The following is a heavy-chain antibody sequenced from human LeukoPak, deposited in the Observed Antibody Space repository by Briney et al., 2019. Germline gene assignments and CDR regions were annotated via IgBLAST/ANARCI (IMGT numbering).Heavy chain of an antibody. D-gene: IGHD1-26*01. CDR1: GFTFSSYA. J-gene: IGHJ4*02. CDR3: ARDSAEVGASPVKDY. CDR2: ISSNGGST. Sequence: GGSLRLSCAASGFTFSSYAMHWVRQAPGKGLEYVTAISSNGGSTYYANSVKGRFTISRDNSKNTLYLQMGSLRAEDTAVYYCARDSAEVGASPVKDYWGQGTLVTVSS. V-gene: IGHV3-64*01.